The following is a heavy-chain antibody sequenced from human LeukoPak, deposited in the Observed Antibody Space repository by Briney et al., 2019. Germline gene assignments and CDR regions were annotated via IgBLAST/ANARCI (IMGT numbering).Heavy chain of an antibody. CDR2: IYSVGST. J-gene: IGHJ4*02. CDR1: GFTVSTYY. D-gene: IGHD2-2*01. V-gene: IGHV3-53*01. Sequence: GGSLRLSCAASGFTVSTYYMTWVRQAPGKGLECVSVIYSVGSTYYADSVKGRFTVSRDNSKNTLYLQMNSLRAEDTAMYYCARGLGYCTSTTCLLPFDYWGQGTLVTVPS. CDR3: ARGLGYCTSTTCLLPFDY.